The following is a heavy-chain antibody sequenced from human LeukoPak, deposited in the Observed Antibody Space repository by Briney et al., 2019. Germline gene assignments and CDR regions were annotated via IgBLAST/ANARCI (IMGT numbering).Heavy chain of an antibody. V-gene: IGHV3-21*01. CDR3: ARVRGQYSSSLADY. D-gene: IGHD6-6*01. CDR1: GFTFSSYS. Sequence: GGSLRLSCAASGFTFSSYSMNWVRQAPGKGLEWVSSISSSSSYIYYADSVKGRFTISRDNAKNSLYLQMNSLRAEDTAVYYCARVRGQYSSSLADYWGQGTLVTVSS. J-gene: IGHJ4*02. CDR2: ISSSSSYI.